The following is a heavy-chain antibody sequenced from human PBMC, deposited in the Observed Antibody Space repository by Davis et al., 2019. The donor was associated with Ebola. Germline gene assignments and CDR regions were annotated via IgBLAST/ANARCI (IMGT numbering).Heavy chain of an antibody. J-gene: IGHJ6*02. Sequence: PSETLSLTCAVSRGSISSHFWSWIRQSPGQGLEWIGSIFYTGSTNLNPSLRSRVTLSVDRPKNQFSLNLTSVTAADPAVYFCARQPRSTRSPEYYHGFDVWGQGTTVVVSS. CDR3: ARQPRSTRSPEYYHGFDV. CDR2: IFYTGST. D-gene: IGHD3-16*01. CDR1: RGSISSHF. V-gene: IGHV4-59*11.